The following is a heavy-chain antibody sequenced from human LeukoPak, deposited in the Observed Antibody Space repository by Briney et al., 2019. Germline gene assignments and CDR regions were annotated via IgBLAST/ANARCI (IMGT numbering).Heavy chain of an antibody. D-gene: IGHD2-2*01. CDR1: GGSISSSSYY. Sequence: SETLSLTCSVSGGSISSSSYYWGWIRQPPGKGLEWIGSIYYSGSTYYNPSLKSRVTISVDTSKNQFSLKLSSVTAADTAVYYCARVCSSTSCHRYWGQGTLVTVSS. J-gene: IGHJ4*02. V-gene: IGHV4-39*01. CDR3: ARVCSSTSCHRY. CDR2: IYYSGST.